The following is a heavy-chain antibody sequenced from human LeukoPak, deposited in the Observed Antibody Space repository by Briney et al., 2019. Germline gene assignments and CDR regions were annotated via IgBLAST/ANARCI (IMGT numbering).Heavy chain of an antibody. D-gene: IGHD3-10*01. J-gene: IGHJ4*02. Sequence: GGSLRLSCSASGFTFSSYWMNWVRQAPGKGLEWVANIKQDGSEKNYVDSVKGRFTISRDNAKNSLYLQMNSLRAEDTAVYYCARDGVSLWFGELFDYWGQGTLVTVSS. CDR1: GFTFSSYW. CDR2: IKQDGSEK. V-gene: IGHV3-7*03. CDR3: ARDGVSLWFGELFDY.